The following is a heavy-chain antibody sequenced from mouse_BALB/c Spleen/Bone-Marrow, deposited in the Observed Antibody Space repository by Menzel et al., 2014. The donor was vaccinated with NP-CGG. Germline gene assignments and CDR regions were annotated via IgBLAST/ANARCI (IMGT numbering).Heavy chain of an antibody. D-gene: IGHD2-12*01. Sequence: EVQLQQSGGGLVQPGGSLRLSCAPSGFTFSDYYMSWVRQPPGKALEWLGFIRNKAKGYTTEYIPSVKGRFTISRDSSQSMLYLQMNTLRAEDSATYYCARDRNNDIHWYLDVWGAGTTVTVSS. J-gene: IGHJ1*01. V-gene: IGHV7-3*02. CDR2: IRNKAKGYTT. CDR3: ARDRNNDIHWYLDV. CDR1: GFTFSDYY.